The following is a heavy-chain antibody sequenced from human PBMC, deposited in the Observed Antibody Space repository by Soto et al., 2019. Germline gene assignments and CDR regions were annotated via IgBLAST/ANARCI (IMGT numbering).Heavy chain of an antibody. J-gene: IGHJ4*02. CDR3: ARARIAAAVYYFDY. Sequence: SETLSLTCTVSDGSTTSAAYYWSWIRQHPGKGLEWIGYIYYNGNTYYNPSLKSRVTISVDTSKNQFSLKLSSVTAADTAVYYCARARIAAAVYYFDYWGQGTLVTVSS. D-gene: IGHD6-13*01. V-gene: IGHV4-31*03. CDR2: IYYNGNT. CDR1: DGSTTSAAYY.